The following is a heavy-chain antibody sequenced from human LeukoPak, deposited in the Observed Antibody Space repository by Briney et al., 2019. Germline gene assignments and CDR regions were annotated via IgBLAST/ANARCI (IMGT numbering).Heavy chain of an antibody. J-gene: IGHJ6*02. CDR3: ARMGYSSSWSFYYGMDV. D-gene: IGHD6-13*01. Sequence: GGSLRLSGAASGFTVSSNYMSWVRQAPGKGLEWVSVIYSGGSTYYADSVKGGFTISRDNSKNTLYLQMNSLRAEDTAVYYCARMGYSSSWSFYYGMDVWGQGTTVTVSS. CDR1: GFTVSSNY. CDR2: IYSGGST. V-gene: IGHV3-66*01.